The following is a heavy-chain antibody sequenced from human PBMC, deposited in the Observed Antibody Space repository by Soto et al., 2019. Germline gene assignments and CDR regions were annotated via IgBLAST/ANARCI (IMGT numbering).Heavy chain of an antibody. CDR2: ISGGGGNT. V-gene: IGHV3-23*01. CDR3: ARGFIVVVTVIRPCDAFDV. D-gene: IGHD2-21*02. J-gene: IGHJ3*01. CDR1: GFTFGNYG. Sequence: DVQLLESGGGLVQPGGSLRLSCATSGFTFGNYGMNWVRQAPGKGLEWVSGISGGGGNTYYADSVKGLFTISRDPSKNTVFLEMNSLRAEDNAVYYCARGFIVVVTVIRPCDAFDVWGHGTLVTVSS.